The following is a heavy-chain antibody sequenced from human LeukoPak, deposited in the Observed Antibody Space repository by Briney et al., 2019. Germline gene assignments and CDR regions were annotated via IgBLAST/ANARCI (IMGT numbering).Heavy chain of an antibody. D-gene: IGHD6-13*01. CDR1: GFTFSDYY. CDR3: AKTGSSSWGYFDY. V-gene: IGHV3-11*04. Sequence: GGSLRLSCAASGFTFSDYYMSWIRQAPGKGLEWVSYISGGGDTIYYADSVKGRFTISRDNSKNTLYLQMNSLRPEDTAVYYCAKTGSSSWGYFDYWGQGTLVTVSS. CDR2: ISGGGDTI. J-gene: IGHJ4*02.